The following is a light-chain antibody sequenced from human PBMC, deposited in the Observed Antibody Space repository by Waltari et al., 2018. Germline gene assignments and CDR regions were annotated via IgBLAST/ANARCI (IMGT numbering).Light chain of an antibody. V-gene: IGKV3-15*01. CDR1: QSVTSQ. CDR2: GAS. J-gene: IGKJ1*01. Sequence: EIVMTQSPATLSVSLGERATLSCRASQSVTSQLAWYQQRPGQAPRLLIYGASTRATGIPARFSGSGSGTEFTLTISSLQSEDFAVYYCQHYGSSPPTFGQGTKAEIK. CDR3: QHYGSSPPT.